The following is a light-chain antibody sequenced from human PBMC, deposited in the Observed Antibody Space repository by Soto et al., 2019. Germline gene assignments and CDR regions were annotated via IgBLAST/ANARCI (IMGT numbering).Light chain of an antibody. CDR3: HQYGSSPLT. Sequence: EIVLTQSPGTLSLSPGERATLTCRASQSVTSNFLAWYQQKPGQAPRLLMYGASSRATGIPDRFSGSGSGTDFTLTISRLEPEDFALYYCHQYGSSPLTFGPGTKVYIK. J-gene: IGKJ3*01. CDR1: QSVTSNF. V-gene: IGKV3-20*01. CDR2: GAS.